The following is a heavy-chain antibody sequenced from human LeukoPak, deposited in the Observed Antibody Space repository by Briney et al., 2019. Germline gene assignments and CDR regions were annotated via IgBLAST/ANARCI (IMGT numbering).Heavy chain of an antibody. CDR1: GFTFNSYA. V-gene: IGHV3-23*01. D-gene: IGHD6-6*01. CDR3: ARHRSSWLIDY. Sequence: GGSLRLSCAASGFTFNSYAMSWVRQAPWERLQWVSGISDSGGNTYYADSVRGRFTTSRDNSKNTLYLQMNSLRAEDTAVYYCARHRSSWLIDYWGQGTLVTVSS. J-gene: IGHJ4*02. CDR2: ISDSGGNT.